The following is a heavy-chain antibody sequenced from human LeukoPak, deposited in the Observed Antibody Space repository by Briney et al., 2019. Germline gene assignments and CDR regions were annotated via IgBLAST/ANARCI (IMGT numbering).Heavy chain of an antibody. CDR3: TRGGGSCSPSSCFNNYFDY. CDR2: ISSRGTYI. CDR1: GLSFGSYR. Sequence: GGSLRLSCAASGLSFGSYRMNWVRQAPGQGLESVSSISSRGTYIYYADSVKDRFTISRDNAKNSLFLQMSSLRAEDTAVYYCTRGGGSCSPSSCFNNYFDYWGQGTLVTVSS. D-gene: IGHD2-2*01. V-gene: IGHV3-21*01. J-gene: IGHJ4*02.